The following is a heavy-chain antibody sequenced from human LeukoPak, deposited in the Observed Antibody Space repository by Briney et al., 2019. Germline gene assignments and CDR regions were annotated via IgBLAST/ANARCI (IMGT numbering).Heavy chain of an antibody. J-gene: IGHJ5*02. CDR2: INPSGGST. CDR3: ARGPRVTIFGVVLDLKNNWFDP. Sequence: SVKVSCEASGYTFTSYYMNWVPQAPGQGLEWIGIINPSGGSTSYAQKLEGRVTMTRDTSTSTVYMELSSLRSEDTAVYYCARGPRVTIFGVVLDLKNNWFDPWGQGTLVTVSS. CDR1: GYTFTSYY. D-gene: IGHD3-3*01. V-gene: IGHV1-46*03.